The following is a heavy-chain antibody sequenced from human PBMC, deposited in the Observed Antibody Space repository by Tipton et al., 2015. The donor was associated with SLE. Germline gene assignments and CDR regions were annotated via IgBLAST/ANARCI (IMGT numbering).Heavy chain of an antibody. J-gene: IGHJ2*01. CDR2: VYFSGST. CDR3: ARRALRSGWHFDL. V-gene: IGHV4-59*08. Sequence: LRLSCTVSGGSISPYYWSWIRQPPGKGLEWMGYVYFSGSTNYNPSLKSRLTISVDTSKNEFSLKLTSVTAADTAVYYCARRALRSGWHFDLWGRGTLVAVSS. CDR1: GGSISPYY.